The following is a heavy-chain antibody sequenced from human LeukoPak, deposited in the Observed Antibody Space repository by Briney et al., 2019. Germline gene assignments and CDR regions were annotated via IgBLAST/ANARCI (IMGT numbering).Heavy chain of an antibody. D-gene: IGHD5-18*01. CDR1: GYTLTEIS. Sequence: ASVKVSCKVSGYTLTEISMYWVRQAPGKGLEWMGGIDREDGQTIYAQKFQGRVTTTEDTSAGTAYMEVSRLTSGDTAFYYCATVGYSYGAFDYWGQGTLVTVSS. J-gene: IGHJ4*02. CDR2: IDREDGQT. CDR3: ATVGYSYGAFDY. V-gene: IGHV1-24*01.